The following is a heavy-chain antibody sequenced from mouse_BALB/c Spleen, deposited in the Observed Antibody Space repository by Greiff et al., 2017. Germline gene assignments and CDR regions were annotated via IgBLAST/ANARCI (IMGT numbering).Heavy chain of an antibody. V-gene: IGHV1-87*01. CDR3: ARGNDYAMDY. Sequence: VQLQESGAELARPGASVKLSCKASGYTLTSYWMQWVKQRPGQGLEWIGAIYPGDGDTRYTQKFKGKATLTADKSSSTAYMQLSSLASEDSAVYYCARGNDYAMDYWGQGTSVTVSS. CDR1: GYTLTSYW. D-gene: IGHD2-1*01. J-gene: IGHJ4*01. CDR2: IYPGDGDT.